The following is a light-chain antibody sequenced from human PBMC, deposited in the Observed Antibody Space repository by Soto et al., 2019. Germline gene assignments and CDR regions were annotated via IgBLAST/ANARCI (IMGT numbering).Light chain of an antibody. Sequence: EVVMTQSPATLSVSPGERVTLSCRASQSINNKVAWYQQKPGQAPRLLIYGASTRATGISARFSGSGSGTEFTLTISSLQSEDFATYYCQQSYSTLWTFGQGTKVDIK. CDR3: QQSYSTLWT. J-gene: IGKJ1*01. CDR1: QSINNK. V-gene: IGKV3-15*01. CDR2: GAS.